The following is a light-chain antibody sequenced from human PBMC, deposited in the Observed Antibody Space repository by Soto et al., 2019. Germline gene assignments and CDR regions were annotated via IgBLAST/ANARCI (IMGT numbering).Light chain of an antibody. CDR2: DVS. J-gene: IGLJ1*01. CDR3: CSYAVRDTFYV. Sequence: QSALTQPRSVSGSPGQSVIISCTGTSNDVGAYNYVSWYRQHPGKAPKLVIYDVSKRPSGVPARFSGSKSGNTASLTISGLQAEDEADYFCCSYAVRDTFYVFGTGTKLTVL. V-gene: IGLV2-11*01. CDR1: SNDVGAYNY.